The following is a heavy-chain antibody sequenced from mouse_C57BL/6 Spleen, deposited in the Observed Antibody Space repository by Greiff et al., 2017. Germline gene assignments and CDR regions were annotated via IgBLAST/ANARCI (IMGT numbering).Heavy chain of an antibody. CDR3: ARQGSSNWYFDV. CDR1: GFTFSSYG. D-gene: IGHD1-1*01. V-gene: IGHV5-6*02. CDR2: ISSGGSYT. J-gene: IGHJ1*03. Sequence: DVKLVESGGDLVKPGGSLKLSCAASGFTFSSYGMSWVRQTPDKRLAWVATISSGGSYTYYPDSVKGRFTISRDNAKNTLYLQMSSLKSEDTAMYYCARQGSSNWYFDVWGTGTTVTVSS.